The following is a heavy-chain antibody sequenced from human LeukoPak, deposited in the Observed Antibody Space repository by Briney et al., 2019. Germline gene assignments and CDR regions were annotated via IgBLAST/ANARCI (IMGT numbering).Heavy chain of an antibody. V-gene: IGHV1-18*01. D-gene: IGHD4-17*01. CDR1: CYTLNSYG. J-gene: IGHJ6*04. CDR3: ARVSTVTLLDV. CDR2: ISAYNGNT. Sequence: ASVKVSCKASCYTLNSYGISWVRQAPGQRLEWMGWISAYNGNTNYAQKLQGRVTMTTDTSTSTAYMELRSLRSDDTAVYYCARVSTVTLLDVWGKGTTVTVSS.